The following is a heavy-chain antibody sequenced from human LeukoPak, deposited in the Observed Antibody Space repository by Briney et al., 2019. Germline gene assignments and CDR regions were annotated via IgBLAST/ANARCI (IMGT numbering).Heavy chain of an antibody. D-gene: IGHD2-15*01. V-gene: IGHV4-59*01. CDR1: GGSISTYF. J-gene: IGHJ4*02. Sequence: PSETLFLTCTVSGGSISTYFWGWIRQPPGKGLEWIGYIYYTGSTYYSSSLKSRVTISMDTSKNQFSLKLISVTAADAAVYYCARVRSYCSGGSCYPYYFDYWGQGTLVTVSS. CDR3: ARVRSYCSGGSCYPYYFDY. CDR2: IYYTGST.